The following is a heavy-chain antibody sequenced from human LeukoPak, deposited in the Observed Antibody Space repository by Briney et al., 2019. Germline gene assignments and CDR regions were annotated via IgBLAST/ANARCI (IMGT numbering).Heavy chain of an antibody. V-gene: IGHV3-23*01. CDR1: GFTFSSYV. J-gene: IGHJ4*02. Sequence: GGSLRLSCAASGFTFSSYVMSWVRQAPGKGLEWVSAISGSGGSTYYADSVKGRFTISRDNSKNTLYLQMNSLRAEDTAVYYCAKQSTYYDFWSGYYIGPFDYWGQGTLVTVSS. CDR3: AKQSTYYDFWSGYYIGPFDY. D-gene: IGHD3-3*01. CDR2: ISGSGGST.